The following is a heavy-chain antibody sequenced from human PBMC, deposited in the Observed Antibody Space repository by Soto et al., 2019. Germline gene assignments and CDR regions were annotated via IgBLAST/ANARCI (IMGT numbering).Heavy chain of an antibody. J-gene: IGHJ4*02. V-gene: IGHV4-59*08. D-gene: IGHD5-18*01. CDR3: ASNSYGYTFYDY. CDR1: GGSISSYY. CDR2: IYYSGST. Sequence: SETLSLTCTVSGGSISSYYWSWILQPPGKGLEWIGYIYYSGSTYYNPSLKSRVTISVDTSKNQFSLKLSSVTAADTAVYYCASNSYGYTFYDYSGQGTLVTVSS.